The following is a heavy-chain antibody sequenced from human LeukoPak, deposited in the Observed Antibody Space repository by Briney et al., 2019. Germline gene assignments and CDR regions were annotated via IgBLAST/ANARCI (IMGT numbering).Heavy chain of an antibody. CDR3: ARGQLVGGFDY. CDR1: GGSISSYY. Sequence: SETLSLTCTVSGGSISSYYWSWIRQPPGKGLEWIGYIYTSGSTNYNPSLKSRVTISVDTSKNQFSLKLSSVTAADTAVYYCARGQLVGGFDYWGQGTLVTVSS. V-gene: IGHV4-4*09. J-gene: IGHJ4*02. D-gene: IGHD6-6*01. CDR2: IYTSGST.